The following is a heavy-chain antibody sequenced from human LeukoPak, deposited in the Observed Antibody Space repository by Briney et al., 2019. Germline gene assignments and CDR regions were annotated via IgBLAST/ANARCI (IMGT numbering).Heavy chain of an antibody. CDR3: ARRSTLYSSGRFYFDY. CDR1: GYTFISYG. CDR2: ISAYNGNT. Sequence: ASVKVSCKASGYTFISYGISWVRQAPGQGLEWMGWISAYNGNTDYAQNLQDRVTMTTDTSTSTAYMELRGLRSDDTAVYYCARRSTLYSSGRFYFDYWGQGTLVTVSS. D-gene: IGHD6-19*01. V-gene: IGHV1-18*01. J-gene: IGHJ4*02.